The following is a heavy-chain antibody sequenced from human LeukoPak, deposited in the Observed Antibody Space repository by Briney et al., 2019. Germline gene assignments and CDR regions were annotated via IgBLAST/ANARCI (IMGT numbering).Heavy chain of an antibody. CDR3: AKGSHYYDSADYFDY. V-gene: IGHV3-23*01. CDR2: LSGSGGNT. Sequence: GGSLTLSCPASAFTFSSYSISCVRQAPGKGLEWVSTLSGSGGNTYYADSWKGRVTISTDNSKNTLYLQMKSLRAAATAVYHRAKGSHYYDSADYFDYWGQGTLVTVSS. D-gene: IGHD3-22*01. J-gene: IGHJ4*02. CDR1: AFTFSSYS.